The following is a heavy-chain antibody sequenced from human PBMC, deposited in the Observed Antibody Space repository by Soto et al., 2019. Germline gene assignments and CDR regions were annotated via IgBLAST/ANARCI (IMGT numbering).Heavy chain of an antibody. CDR3: FFFQAEDGIRDVRSVSAFLLNRSSDL. V-gene: IGHV3-23*01. Sequence: KGLEWVSAISASGGSTYYAASVKGRFTISRDISKNTLYLQMNNLRAEDTALYYCFFFQAEDGIRDVRSVSAFLLNRSSDL. D-gene: IGHD2-15*01. CDR2: ISASGGST. J-gene: IGHJ2*01.